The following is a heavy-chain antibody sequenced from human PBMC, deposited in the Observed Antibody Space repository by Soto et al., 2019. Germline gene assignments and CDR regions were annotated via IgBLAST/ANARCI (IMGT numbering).Heavy chain of an antibody. CDR3: AKGGDGYCSTTSCLFHFDY. CDR2: ISGSADAT. D-gene: IGHD2-2*01. CDR1: GFTFSTYA. J-gene: IGHJ4*02. Sequence: EVQLLESGGGLVQTGGSLRLSCAASGFTFSTYAMSWVRQAPGKGLEWVSTISGSADATFYADSVKGRFAIFRDNSRTMFYLQMNSQRAEDTAVYYCAKGGDGYCSTTSCLFHFDYWGPGTLATVSS. V-gene: IGHV3-23*01.